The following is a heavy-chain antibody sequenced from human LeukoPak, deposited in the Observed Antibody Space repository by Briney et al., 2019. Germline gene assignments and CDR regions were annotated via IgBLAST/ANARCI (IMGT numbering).Heavy chain of an antibody. Sequence: PGGSLRLSCAASGFTFSSYAMSWVRQAPGKGLEWVSAISGSGGSTYYADSVKGRFTISRDNSKNTLYLQMNSLRAEDTAVYYCAKDSPLGYYDSSGYLDYWGQGTLVTVPS. V-gene: IGHV3-23*01. CDR1: GFTFSSYA. CDR2: ISGSGGST. CDR3: AKDSPLGYYDSSGYLDY. D-gene: IGHD3-22*01. J-gene: IGHJ4*02.